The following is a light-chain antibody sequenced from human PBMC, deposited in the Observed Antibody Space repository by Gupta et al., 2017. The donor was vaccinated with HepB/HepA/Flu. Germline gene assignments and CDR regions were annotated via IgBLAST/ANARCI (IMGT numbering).Light chain of an antibody. Sequence: QSALTQPASVSGSPGQSITISCTGTSSDVGSYDLVSWYQQPPGKAPKLMIYEVSKRPSGVSNRFSGSKSGNTASLTISGPQAEDEADYYCCSYTTGSTLLFGGGAKLTVL. J-gene: IGLJ2*01. V-gene: IGLV2-23*02. CDR1: SSDVGSYDL. CDR3: CSYTTGSTLL. CDR2: EVS.